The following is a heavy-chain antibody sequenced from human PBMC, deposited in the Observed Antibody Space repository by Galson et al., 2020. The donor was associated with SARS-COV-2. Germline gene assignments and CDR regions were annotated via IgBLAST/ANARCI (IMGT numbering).Heavy chain of an antibody. CDR2: ISGGGGTT. V-gene: IGHV3-23*01. J-gene: IGHJ3*02. D-gene: IGHD3-22*01. Sequence: GGSLRLSCAVSGFTFNNYAMTSVRQAPGKGLECVSIISGGGGTTYYADSVKGRFTISRDNSKNTLYLQMNSLRVEDTAVYYCARSYDSSGYDAFDIWGQGTMVTVSS. CDR1: GFTFNNYA. CDR3: ARSYDSSGYDAFDI.